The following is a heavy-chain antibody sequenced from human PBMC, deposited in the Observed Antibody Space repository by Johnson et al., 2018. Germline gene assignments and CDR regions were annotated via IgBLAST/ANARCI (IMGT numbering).Heavy chain of an antibody. Sequence: VQLVESGGGLVQPGGSLRLSCAASGFTFSSYWMHWVRQAPGKGLVWVSRIHSDGSAPNYADSVKGRFTISRGNARNPVDLQMNRLGFEDTAVYFCARGDYEAFTLWGQGTTVTVSS. D-gene: IGHD4-17*01. V-gene: IGHV3-74*02. CDR1: GFTFSSYW. CDR3: ARGDYEAFTL. CDR2: IHSDGSAP. J-gene: IGHJ3*01.